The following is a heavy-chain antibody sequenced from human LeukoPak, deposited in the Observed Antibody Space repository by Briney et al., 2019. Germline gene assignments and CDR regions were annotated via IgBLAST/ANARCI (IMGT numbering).Heavy chain of an antibody. D-gene: IGHD3-10*01. CDR2: INHSGST. J-gene: IGHJ3*02. CDR1: GGSFSGYY. CDR3: ARGRRYYYGSGSPPDAFDI. V-gene: IGHV4-34*01. Sequence: PSETLSLTCAVYGGSFSGYYWSWIRQPPGKGLEWIGEINHSGSTNYNPSLKSRVTISVDTSKNQFSLKLSSVTAADTAVYYCARGRRYYYGSGSPPDAFDIWGQGTMVTVSS.